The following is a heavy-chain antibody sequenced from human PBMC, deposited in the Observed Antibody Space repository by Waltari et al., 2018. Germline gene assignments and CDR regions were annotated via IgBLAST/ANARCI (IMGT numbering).Heavy chain of an antibody. CDR2: ITASGLR. CDR3: AKDEGARLAPTFGMDA. CDR1: GFPFSTYT. V-gene: IGHV3-23*01. J-gene: IGHJ6*02. D-gene: IGHD6-6*01. Sequence: ERQLLESGGALVQPGGSLRLSCAASGFPFSTYTMNWVRQAPGQGLEWVAVITASGLRDYGDSVKGRFIISRDNSKNTLYLEMYRLRVEDTARYYCAKDEGARLAPTFGMDAWGQGTTVIVS.